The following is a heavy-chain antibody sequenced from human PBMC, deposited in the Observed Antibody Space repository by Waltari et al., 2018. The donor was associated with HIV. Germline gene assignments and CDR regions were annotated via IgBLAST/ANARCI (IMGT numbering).Heavy chain of an antibody. Sequence: QLQLQESGSGLVKPSQTLSLTCAVSGGSISSGGYSWSWIRQPPGKGLEWIWYIYHSGSTYYNPSLKSRVTISVDRSKNQFSLKLSSVTAADTAVYYCARGEGYYGSGSYSWFDPWGQGTLVTVSS. J-gene: IGHJ5*02. CDR2: IYHSGST. CDR3: ARGEGYYGSGSYSWFDP. CDR1: GGSISSGGYS. D-gene: IGHD3-10*01. V-gene: IGHV4-30-2*01.